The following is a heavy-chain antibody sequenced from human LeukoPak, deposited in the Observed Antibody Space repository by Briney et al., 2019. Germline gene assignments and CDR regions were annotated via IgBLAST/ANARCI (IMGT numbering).Heavy chain of an antibody. J-gene: IGHJ5*02. V-gene: IGHV3-11*06. D-gene: IGHD6-19*01. CDR1: GFTFSDYY. CDR3: ARVYSSGWYGGDWFDP. CDR2: ISSSSSYT. Sequence: PGGSLRLSCAASGFTFSDYYMSWIRQAQGKGLEWVSYISSSSSYTNYADSVKGQFTISRDNAKNLLYLQMNSLRAEDTAVYYCARVYSSGWYGGDWFDPWGQGTLVTVSS.